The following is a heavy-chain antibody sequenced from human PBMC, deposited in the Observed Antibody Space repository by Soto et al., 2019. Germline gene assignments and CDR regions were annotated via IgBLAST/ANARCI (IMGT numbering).Heavy chain of an antibody. CDR1: GYSFTSYW. Sequence: GESLKISCKGSGYSFTSYWISWVRQMPGKGLEWMGRIDPSDSYTNYSPSFQGHVTISADKSISTAYLQWSSLKASDTAMYYCARSFRVLRYFDWLSGDDAFDIWGQGTMVTVSS. CDR2: IDPSDSYT. D-gene: IGHD3-9*01. CDR3: ARSFRVLRYFDWLSGDDAFDI. V-gene: IGHV5-10-1*01. J-gene: IGHJ3*02.